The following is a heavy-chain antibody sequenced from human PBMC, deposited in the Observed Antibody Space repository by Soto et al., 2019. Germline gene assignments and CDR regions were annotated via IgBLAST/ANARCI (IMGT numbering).Heavy chain of an antibody. CDR2: INNDGSST. Sequence: GGSLRLSCAASGFTLNSFFMHWVRQAPGKGLMWVSRINNDGSSTTYADSVKGRFTISRDNAKNTLYLQMNSLRADDTAVYFCYRERSRRRYSLFDHWGQGTPVTVSS. CDR1: GFTLNSFF. J-gene: IGHJ4*02. CDR3: YRERSRRRYSLFDH. D-gene: IGHD2-15*01. V-gene: IGHV3-74*01.